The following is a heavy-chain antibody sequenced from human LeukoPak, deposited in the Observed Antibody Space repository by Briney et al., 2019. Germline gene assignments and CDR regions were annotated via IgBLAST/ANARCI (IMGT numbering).Heavy chain of an antibody. CDR3: ARGRNMVRGVIPPNNWFDP. CDR1: GYTFTSYG. Sequence: ASVKVSCKASGYTFTSYGISWVRQAPGQGLEWMGWISAYNGNTNYAQKLQGRVTMTTDTSTSTAYMELRSLRSDDTAVYYCARGRNMVRGVIPPNNWFDPWGQGTLVTVSS. J-gene: IGHJ5*02. D-gene: IGHD3-10*01. CDR2: ISAYNGNT. V-gene: IGHV1-18*01.